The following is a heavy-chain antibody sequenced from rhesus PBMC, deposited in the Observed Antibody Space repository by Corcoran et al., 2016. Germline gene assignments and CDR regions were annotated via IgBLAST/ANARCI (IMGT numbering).Heavy chain of an antibody. J-gene: IGHJ4*01. CDR3: TSQYSNNYFTFDY. Sequence: EVQLVESGGGLVQPGGSLRLSCAASGFPFSSYGMSWVRQAPGKGLEWVSSICIASSYIYYADSVKGRFTISRDNAKNSLSLQMNSLRAEDTAVYYCTSQYSNNYFTFDYWGQGVLVTVSS. CDR1: GFPFSSYG. D-gene: IGHD4-23*01. CDR2: ICIASSYI. V-gene: IGHV3S16*01.